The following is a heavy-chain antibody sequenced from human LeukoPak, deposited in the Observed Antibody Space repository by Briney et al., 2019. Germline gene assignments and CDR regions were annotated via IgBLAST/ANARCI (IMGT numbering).Heavy chain of an antibody. D-gene: IGHD5-12*01. Sequence: ASVKVSCKASGYTFTSYDINWVRQATGQGLEWMGWMNPNSGNTGYAQKFQGRVTVTRDTSTSTFYMELSSLRSEDTAVYYCAREIVASGKTFDYWGQGTLVTVST. CDR3: AREIVASGKTFDY. J-gene: IGHJ4*02. CDR2: MNPNSGNT. CDR1: GYTFTSYD. V-gene: IGHV1-8*01.